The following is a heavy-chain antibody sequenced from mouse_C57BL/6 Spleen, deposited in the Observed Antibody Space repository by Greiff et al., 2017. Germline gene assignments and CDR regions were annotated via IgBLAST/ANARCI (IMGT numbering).Heavy chain of an antibody. V-gene: IGHV1-69*01. J-gene: IGHJ2*01. Sequence: QVQLQQPGAELVMPGASVKLSCKASGYTFTSYWMHWVKQRPGQGLEWIGEIDPSDSYTNYNQKFKGKSTLTVDKSSSTAYMQLSSPTSEDSAVYYCARSGTPYYFDYWGQGTTLTVSS. CDR1: GYTFTSYW. CDR2: IDPSDSYT. CDR3: ARSGTPYYFDY. D-gene: IGHD3-3*01.